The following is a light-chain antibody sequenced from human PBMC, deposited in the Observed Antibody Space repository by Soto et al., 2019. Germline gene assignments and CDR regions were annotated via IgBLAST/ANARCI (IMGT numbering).Light chain of an antibody. J-gene: IGKJ4*01. CDR3: QQSYSTPLT. CDR1: QSISSY. CDR2: AAS. V-gene: IGKV1-39*01. Sequence: DIQMTQSPSSLSAAVGDRVTITFRSSQSISSYLNWYQQKPGKAPKLLIYAASSLQSGVPSRFSGSGSGTDFTLTISSLQHEDFATYYCQQSYSTPLTFGGGTKVDIK.